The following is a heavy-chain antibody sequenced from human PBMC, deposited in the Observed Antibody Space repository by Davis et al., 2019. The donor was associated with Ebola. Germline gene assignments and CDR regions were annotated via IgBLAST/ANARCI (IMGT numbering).Heavy chain of an antibody. D-gene: IGHD3-16*02. CDR1: GFTFSSYA. CDR2: ISDSGDST. Sequence: GESLKISCAASGFTFSSYAMSWVRQAPGKGLEWVSAISDSGDSTDYTDSVKGRFTISRDNSKNTLYLQMNSLRVEDTALYYCAKDRLSSQPSSFGMDVWGQGTTVTVS. CDR3: AKDRLSSQPSSFGMDV. J-gene: IGHJ6*02. V-gene: IGHV3-23*01.